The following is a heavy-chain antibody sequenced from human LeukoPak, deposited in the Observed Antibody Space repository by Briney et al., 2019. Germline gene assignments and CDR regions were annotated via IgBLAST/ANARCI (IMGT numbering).Heavy chain of an antibody. J-gene: IGHJ4*02. V-gene: IGHV1-2*02. CDR3: ARDAGVDTAMVTALDY. D-gene: IGHD5-18*01. Sequence: GASVKVSCKASGYTFTGYYMHWVRQAPGQGLEWMGWINPNSGGTNYAQKFQGRVTMTRDTSISTAYMELSRLRSEDTAVYYCARDAGVDTAMVTALDYWGQGTLVTVSS. CDR2: INPNSGGT. CDR1: GYTFTGYY.